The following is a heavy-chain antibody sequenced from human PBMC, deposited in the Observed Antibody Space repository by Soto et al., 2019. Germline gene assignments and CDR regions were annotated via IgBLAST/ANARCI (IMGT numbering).Heavy chain of an antibody. J-gene: IGHJ4*02. CDR3: ARLQPDTSGYYFDH. V-gene: IGHV4-4*02. Sequence: QVHLQESGPGLVKPSGTLSLTCAVSGGSISTNQWWNWVRQAPGKGLEWIGEIFHVGSTNYNPSLKCRVIISVDKSKHQFSLNLSSVTAADTAVYYCARLQPDTSGYYFDHWGQGALVTVSS. CDR1: GGSISTNQW. D-gene: IGHD3-3*01. CDR2: IFHVGST.